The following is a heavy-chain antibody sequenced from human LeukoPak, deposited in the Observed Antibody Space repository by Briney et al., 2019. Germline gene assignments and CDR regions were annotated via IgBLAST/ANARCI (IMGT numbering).Heavy chain of an antibody. CDR1: GYTFTSYY. V-gene: IGHV1-2*02. D-gene: IGHD3-10*01. CDR2: INPDSGGT. Sequence: ASVKVSCKASGYTFTSYYMHWVRQAPGQGLEWMGWINPDSGGTNYAQKFQGRVTMTRDTSISTAYMELSRLRSDDTAVYYCARGLMVRGVIITRYFDLWGRGTLVTVSS. CDR3: ARGLMVRGVIITRYFDL. J-gene: IGHJ2*01.